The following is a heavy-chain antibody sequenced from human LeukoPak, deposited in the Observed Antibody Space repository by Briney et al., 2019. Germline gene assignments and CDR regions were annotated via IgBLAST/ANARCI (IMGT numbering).Heavy chain of an antibody. CDR1: GFTFSSYA. J-gene: IGHJ4*02. V-gene: IGHV3-23*01. Sequence: PGGSLRLSCAASGFTFSSYAMSWVRQAPGEGLEWVSAISGSGGSTYYADSVKGRFTISRDNSKNTLYLQMNSLRAEDTAVYYCAKETLPFYDSSGYSDYWGQGTLVTVSS. CDR2: ISGSGGST. CDR3: AKETLPFYDSSGYSDY. D-gene: IGHD3-22*01.